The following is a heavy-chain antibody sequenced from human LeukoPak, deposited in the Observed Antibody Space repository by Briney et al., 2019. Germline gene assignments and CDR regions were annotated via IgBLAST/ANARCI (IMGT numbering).Heavy chain of an antibody. D-gene: IGHD2-2*01. Sequence: GGSLRLSCATSGFSFSTYTMSWVRQAPGKGLEWISSISVDGGRTTYADSVQGRFTISRDNSKNTLYLQMNSLRAEDTAVYYCAKAQSLLYQLQTDYWGQGTLVTVSS. CDR1: GFSFSTYT. CDR3: AKAQSLLYQLQTDY. CDR2: ISVDGGRT. V-gene: IGHV3-23*01. J-gene: IGHJ4*02.